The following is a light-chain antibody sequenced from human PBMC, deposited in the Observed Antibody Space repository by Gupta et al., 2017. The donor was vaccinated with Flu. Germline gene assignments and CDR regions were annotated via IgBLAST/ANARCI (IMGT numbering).Light chain of an antibody. CDR2: VNSYGSH. J-gene: IGLJ2*01. CDR3: QTWGSGLKV. V-gene: IGLV4-69*01. Sequence: GHSSRAIAWHQQQPERSPQYLMKVNSYGSHSKGVGIPDRFSGSSSWAERYLTISGLQPDDEADYYCQTWGSGLKVFGGGTKLTVL. CDR1: GHSSRA.